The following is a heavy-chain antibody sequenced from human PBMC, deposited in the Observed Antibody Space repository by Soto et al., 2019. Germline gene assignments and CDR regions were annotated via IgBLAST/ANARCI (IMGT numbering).Heavy chain of an antibody. V-gene: IGHV4-4*07. Sequence: SETLSLTCTVSGGSISSYYWSWIRQPAGKGLEWIGRIYTSGSTNYNPSLKSRVTMSVDTSKNQFSLKLSSVTAADTAVYYCASSWYYDSSGYLDYWGQGTLVTVSS. CDR3: ASSWYYDSSGYLDY. D-gene: IGHD3-22*01. CDR2: IYTSGST. J-gene: IGHJ4*02. CDR1: GGSISSYY.